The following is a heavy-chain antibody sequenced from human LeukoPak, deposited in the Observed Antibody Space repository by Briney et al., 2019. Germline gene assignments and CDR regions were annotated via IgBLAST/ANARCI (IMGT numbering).Heavy chain of an antibody. CDR2: INHSGSN. V-gene: IGHV4-34*01. CDR3: ARVAGVVTTDY. CDR1: GGSFSGYY. Sequence: PSETLSLTCALYGGSFSGYYWSWIRQPPGKGLEWIGEINHSGSNKYNPSLKSRVTISVDTSKHQFSLKLSPVTAADTAVYYCARVAGVVTTDYWGQGTLVTVSS. D-gene: IGHD3-3*01. J-gene: IGHJ4*02.